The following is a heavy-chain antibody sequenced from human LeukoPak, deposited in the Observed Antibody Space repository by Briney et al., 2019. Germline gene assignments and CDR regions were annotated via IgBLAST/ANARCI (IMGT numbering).Heavy chain of an antibody. CDR2: IYHSGST. V-gene: IGHV4-38-2*01. CDR1: GYSISSGYY. J-gene: IGHJ3*02. CDR3: AGHDGYYDFWSGFAGAFDI. D-gene: IGHD3-3*01. Sequence: PSETLSLTCAVSGYSISSGYYWGWIRQPPGKGLEWIGSIYHSGSTYYNPSLKSRVTISVDTSKNQFSLKLSSVTAADTAVYYCAGHDGYYDFWSGFAGAFDIWGQGTMVTVSS.